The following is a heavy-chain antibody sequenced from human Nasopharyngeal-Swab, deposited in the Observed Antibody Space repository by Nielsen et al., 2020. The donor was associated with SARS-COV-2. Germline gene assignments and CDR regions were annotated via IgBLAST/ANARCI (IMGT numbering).Heavy chain of an antibody. V-gene: IGHV3-9*01. CDR2: ISWNSASI. J-gene: IGHJ4*02. CDR1: GFTFDDYA. Sequence: GGSLRLSCATSGFTFDDYAMHWVRQAPGKGLEWVSGISWNSASINYADSVKGRFTISRDNAKNTLYLQMNSLRAEDTAVYYCARYDDYYDSSGYAYWGQGTLVTVSS. CDR3: ARYDDYYDSSGYAY. D-gene: IGHD3-22*01.